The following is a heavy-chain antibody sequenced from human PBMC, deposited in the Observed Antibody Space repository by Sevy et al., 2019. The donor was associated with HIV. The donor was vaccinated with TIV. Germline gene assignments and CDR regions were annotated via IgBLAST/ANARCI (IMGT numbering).Heavy chain of an antibody. CDR3: AREGCTQPHDY. CDR1: GFTFAKYS. CDR2: FSFGCGRI. J-gene: IGHJ4*02. Sequence: GGSLRLSCAASGFTFAKYSMSWVRQAPGKGLEWVSTFSFGCGRINYADSVKGRFTNSKYDAKNALFLQMNRLRAEDTATYFCAREGCTQPHDYWGQGTLVTVSS. V-gene: IGHV3-23*01. D-gene: IGHD2-8*01.